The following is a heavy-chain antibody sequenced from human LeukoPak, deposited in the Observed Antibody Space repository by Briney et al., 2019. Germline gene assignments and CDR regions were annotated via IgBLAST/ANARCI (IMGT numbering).Heavy chain of an antibody. J-gene: IGHJ3*02. D-gene: IGHD3-22*01. V-gene: IGHV3-48*03. Sequence: PGGSLRLSCAASGFTFNTYEMNWVRQAPGKGLEWVSYISGSYSTIYYADSVKGRFTISRDNAKSTLHLQMNRLRAEDTAIYYCATDYYHSSGQSPDAFDIWGQGTMVTVSS. CDR2: ISGSYSTI. CDR3: ATDYYHSSGQSPDAFDI. CDR1: GFTFNTYE.